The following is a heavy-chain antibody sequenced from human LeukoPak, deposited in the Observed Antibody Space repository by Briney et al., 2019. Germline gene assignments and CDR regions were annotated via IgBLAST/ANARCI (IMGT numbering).Heavy chain of an antibody. CDR3: ATLSSSWYYFDY. Sequence: GASVKVSCTASGYTFTGYYMHWVRQAPGQGLEWMGWINPNSGGTNYAQKFQGRVTITRDTSASTAYMELSSLRSEDTAVYYCATLSSSWYYFDYWGQGTLVTVSS. D-gene: IGHD6-13*01. CDR2: INPNSGGT. V-gene: IGHV1-2*02. J-gene: IGHJ4*02. CDR1: GYTFTGYY.